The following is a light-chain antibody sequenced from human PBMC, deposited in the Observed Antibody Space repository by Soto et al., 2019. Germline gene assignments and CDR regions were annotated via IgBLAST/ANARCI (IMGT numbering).Light chain of an antibody. J-gene: IGKJ1*01. CDR2: KAS. V-gene: IGKV1-5*03. CDR1: QGIRND. CDR3: QHYNSYSEA. Sequence: IQMTQSPSSLSASVGDIVTITFRASQGIRNDLGWYQQKPGKAPKLLIYKASTLKSGVPSRFSGSGSGTEFTLTISSLQPDDFATYYCQHYNSYSEAFGQGTKVDIK.